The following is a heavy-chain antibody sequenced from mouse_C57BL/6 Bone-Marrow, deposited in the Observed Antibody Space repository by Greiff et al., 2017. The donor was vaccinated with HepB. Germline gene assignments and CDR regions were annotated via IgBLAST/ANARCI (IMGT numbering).Heavy chain of an antibody. Sequence: DVMLVESGGGLVKPGGSLKLSCAASGFTFSSYAMSWVRQTPEKRLEWVATISDGGSYTYYPDNVKGRFTISRDNAKNNLYLQMSHLKSEDTAMYYCAGYYYGSSYWYFDVWGTGTTVTVSS. D-gene: IGHD1-1*01. CDR3: AGYYYGSSYWYFDV. V-gene: IGHV5-4*03. CDR1: GFTFSSYA. J-gene: IGHJ1*03. CDR2: ISDGGSYT.